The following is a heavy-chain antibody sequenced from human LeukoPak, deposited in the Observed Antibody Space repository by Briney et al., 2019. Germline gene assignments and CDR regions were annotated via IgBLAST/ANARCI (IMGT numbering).Heavy chain of an antibody. CDR1: GFTVSSNY. Sequence: GGSLRLSCAASGFTVSSNYMSWVRQAPGKGLEWVSVIYSGGSTHYAASVKGRFTISSENSKNNMHLQMNRLRAEDTAVYYCATEWIDSSGYYQSGGDAFDIWGQGTMVTASS. J-gene: IGHJ3*02. CDR3: ATEWIDSSGYYQSGGDAFDI. CDR2: IYSGGST. V-gene: IGHV3-53*01. D-gene: IGHD3-22*01.